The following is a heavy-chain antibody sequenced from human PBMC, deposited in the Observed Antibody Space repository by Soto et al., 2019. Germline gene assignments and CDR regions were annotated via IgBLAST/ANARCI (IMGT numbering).Heavy chain of an antibody. V-gene: IGHV1-18*01. D-gene: IGHD2-8*01. CDR2: ISAYNGNT. J-gene: IGHJ4*02. CDR3: ARQDIVLMVYPSSGIFDY. CDR1: GYTFTSYG. Sequence: ASVKVSCKASGYTFTSYGISWVRQAPGQGLEWMGWISAYNGNTNYAQKLQGRVTMTTDTSTSTAYMELRSLRSDDTAVYYCARQDIVLMVYPSSGIFDYWGQGTLVTVSS.